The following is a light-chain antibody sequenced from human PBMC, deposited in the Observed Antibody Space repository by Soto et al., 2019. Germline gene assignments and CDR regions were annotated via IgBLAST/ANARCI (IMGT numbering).Light chain of an antibody. CDR3: QHYNSYSEA. CDR2: KAS. V-gene: IGKV1-5*03. Sequence: DIQMTQSPSTLSGSVGDRVTITCRASQTISSWLAWYQQKPGKAPKLLIYKASTLKSGVPSMFSGRGSGTEFTLTISSLQPDDFATYYCQHYNSYSEAFGLGTKVDIK. J-gene: IGKJ1*01. CDR1: QTISSW.